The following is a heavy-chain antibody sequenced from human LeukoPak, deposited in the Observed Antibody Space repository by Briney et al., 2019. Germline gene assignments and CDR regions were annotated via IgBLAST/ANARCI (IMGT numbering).Heavy chain of an antibody. D-gene: IGHD6-19*01. CDR2: IIPIFGTA. CDR1: GGTFSSYA. V-gene: IGHV1-69*13. J-gene: IGHJ4*02. CDR3: ARDLGYSSGWYQEYY. Sequence: ASVKVSCKASGGTFSSYAISWVRQAPGQGLEWMGGIIPIFGTAKYAQKFQGRVTITADESTSTAYMELSSLRSEDTAVYYCARDLGYSSGWYQEYYWGQGTLVTVSS.